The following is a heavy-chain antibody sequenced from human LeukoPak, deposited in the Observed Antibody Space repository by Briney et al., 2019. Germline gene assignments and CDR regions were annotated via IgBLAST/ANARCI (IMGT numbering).Heavy chain of an antibody. D-gene: IGHD3-9*01. CDR2: INHSGST. CDR1: GGSFSGYY. V-gene: IGHV4-34*01. Sequence: SETLSLTCAVYGGSFSGYYWSWIRQPPGKGLEWIGEINHSGSTNYNPSLKSRVIISVDTSKNQFSLKLSSVTAADTAVYYCARGHRDYDILTGYYYNYWGQGTLVTVSS. CDR3: ARGHRDYDILTGYYYNY. J-gene: IGHJ4*02.